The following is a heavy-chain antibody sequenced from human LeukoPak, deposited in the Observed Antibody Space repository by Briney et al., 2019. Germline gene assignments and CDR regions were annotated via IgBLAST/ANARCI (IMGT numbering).Heavy chain of an antibody. CDR1: GGSISSSSYY. D-gene: IGHD6-13*01. J-gene: IGHJ6*03. CDR3: ARASWEQLVRGYYYYYMDV. CDR2: IYYSGST. Sequence: SETLSLTCTVSGGSISSSSYYWGWIRQPPGKGLEWIGSIYYSGSTYYNPSLKSRVTISVDTSKNQFSLKLSSVTAADTAVYYCARASWEQLVRGYYYYYMDVWGKGTTVTISS. V-gene: IGHV4-39*07.